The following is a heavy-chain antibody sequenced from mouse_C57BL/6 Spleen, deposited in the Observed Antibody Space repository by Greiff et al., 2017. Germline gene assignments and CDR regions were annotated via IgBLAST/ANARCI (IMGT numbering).Heavy chain of an antibody. CDR2: ISYDGSN. CDR1: GYSITSGYY. V-gene: IGHV3-6*01. Sequence: EVQVVESGPGLVKPSQSLSLTCSVTGYSITSGYYWNWIRQFPGNKLEWMGYISYDGSNNYNPSLKNRISITRDTSKNQFFLKLNSVTTEDTATYYCARGPPYDYALDYWGQGTSVTVSS. CDR3: ARGPPYDYALDY. J-gene: IGHJ4*01. D-gene: IGHD2-4*01.